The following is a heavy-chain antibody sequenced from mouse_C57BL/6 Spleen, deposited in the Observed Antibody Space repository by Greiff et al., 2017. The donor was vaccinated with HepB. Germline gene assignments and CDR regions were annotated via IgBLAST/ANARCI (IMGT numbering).Heavy chain of an antibody. J-gene: IGHJ2*01. CDR1: GFTFSDYY. D-gene: IGHD5-5*01. Sequence: EVMLVESEGGLVQPGSSMKLSCTASGFTFSDYYMAWVRQVPEKGLEWVANINYDGSSTYYLDSLKSRFIISRYNAKNILYLQMSSLKSEDTATYYCARGRTTHYYFYYWGQGTTLTVSS. CDR2: INYDGSST. V-gene: IGHV5-16*01. CDR3: ARGRTTHYYFYY.